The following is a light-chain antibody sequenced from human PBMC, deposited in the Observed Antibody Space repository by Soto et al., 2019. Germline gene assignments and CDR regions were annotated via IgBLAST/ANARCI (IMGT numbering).Light chain of an antibody. CDR2: DVT. V-gene: IGLV2-11*01. CDR1: SSDVGGYDF. CDR3: CSYAGSYTLGV. J-gene: IGLJ3*02. Sequence: QSALTQPRSVSGSPGQSVTISCTGTSSDVGGYDFVSWYQQHPGKAPQLMIYDVTKRTSVVPDRFSGSKSGNSASVIISGLQAEDEADYYCCSYAGSYTLGVFGGGTKLTVL.